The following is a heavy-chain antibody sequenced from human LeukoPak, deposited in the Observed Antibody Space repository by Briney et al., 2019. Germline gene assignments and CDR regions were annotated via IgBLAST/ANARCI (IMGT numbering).Heavy chain of an antibody. J-gene: IGHJ4*02. CDR2: ISYDGSNK. CDR1: GFTFSTYG. V-gene: IGHV3-30*03. CDR3: ASRGGY. D-gene: IGHD3-10*01. Sequence: PGRSLRLSCAASGFTFSTYGMHWVRQAPGKGLEWVAVISYDGSNKYYADSVKGRFTISRDNSKNTLYLQMNSLRAEDTAVYYCASRGGYWGQGTLVTVSS.